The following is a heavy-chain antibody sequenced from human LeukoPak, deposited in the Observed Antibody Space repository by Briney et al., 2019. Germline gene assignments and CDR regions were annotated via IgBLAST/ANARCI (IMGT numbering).Heavy chain of an antibody. V-gene: IGHV3-30-3*01. CDR3: ARDGFSSSWYGRALDY. CDR1: GFTFSNYA. D-gene: IGHD6-13*01. J-gene: IGHJ4*02. CDR2: ISSDGSNK. Sequence: GGSLRLSCAASGFTFSNYAMHWVRQAPGRGLEWVAVISSDGSNKYYADSVKGRFTISRDNSRNTLYLQMNSLRAEDTAVYYCARDGFSSSWYGRALDYWGQGTLVTVSS.